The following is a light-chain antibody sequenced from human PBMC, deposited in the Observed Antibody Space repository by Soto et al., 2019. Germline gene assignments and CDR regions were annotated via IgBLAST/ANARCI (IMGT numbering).Light chain of an antibody. J-gene: IGKJ2*01. CDR1: QSVSSCY. CDR2: GAS. Sequence: EIVLTQSPGTLSLSPGERATLSCRASQSVSSCYVAWYQQKPGQAPRLLIYGASSRATGIPDRFSGSGSGTDLTLTITRLETEDFAVYYCQQYGSSPYTFGQGTKVEIK. CDR3: QQYGSSPYT. V-gene: IGKV3-20*01.